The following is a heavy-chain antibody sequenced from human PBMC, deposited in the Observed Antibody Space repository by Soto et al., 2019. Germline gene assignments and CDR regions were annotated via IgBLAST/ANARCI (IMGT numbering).Heavy chain of an antibody. Sequence: GGSLRLSCAASGFTFSSYEMNWVRQAPGKGLEWVSYISSSGSTIYYADSVKGRFTISRDNAKNSLYLQMNSLRAEDTAVYYCARGGHGYSYGSLYYYYGMDVWGQGTTVTVSS. D-gene: IGHD5-18*01. J-gene: IGHJ6*02. CDR1: GFTFSSYE. CDR3: ARGGHGYSYGSLYYYYGMDV. CDR2: ISSSGSTI. V-gene: IGHV3-48*03.